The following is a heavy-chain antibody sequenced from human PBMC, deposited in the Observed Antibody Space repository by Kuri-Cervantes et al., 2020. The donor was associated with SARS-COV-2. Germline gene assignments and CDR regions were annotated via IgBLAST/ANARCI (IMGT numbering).Heavy chain of an antibody. CDR2: IYYSGST. V-gene: IGHV4-59*11. CDR1: GGSISSHY. D-gene: IGHD4/OR15-4a*01. J-gene: IGHJ5*02. CDR3: ARDPNANHNNWFDP. Sequence: SETLSLTCTVSGGSISSHYWSWIRQPPGKGLEWIGYIYYSGSTNYNPSLKSRVTISVDTSKNQFSLKLSSVTAADTAVYHCARDPNANHNNWFDPWGQGTLVTVSS.